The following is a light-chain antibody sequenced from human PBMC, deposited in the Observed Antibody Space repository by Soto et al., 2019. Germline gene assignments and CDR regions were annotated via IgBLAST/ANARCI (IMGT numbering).Light chain of an antibody. CDR2: DAS. CDR1: QSVSNH. CDR3: KMSGT. V-gene: IGKV3-11*01. Sequence: EIVLTQSPATLSLSPGERATLSCRASQSVSNHLGWYQQQHGQAPRLLIYDASTRATTIPARFSGSGSGTYFTLTSSSLDPEDFAVYYCKMSGTFGQGTQLEIK. J-gene: IGKJ5*01.